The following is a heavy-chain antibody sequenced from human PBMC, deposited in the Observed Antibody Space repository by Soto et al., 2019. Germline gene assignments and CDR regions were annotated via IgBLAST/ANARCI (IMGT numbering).Heavy chain of an antibody. CDR3: ARGGIAVAGRNSPIGY. J-gene: IGHJ4*02. CDR1: GYTFTGYY. D-gene: IGHD6-19*01. CDR2: INPNSGGT. V-gene: IGHV1-2*04. Sequence: QVQLVQSGAEVKKPGASVKVSCKASGYTFTGYYMHWVRQAPGQGLEWMGWINPNSGGTNYAQKFQGWVTMARDTSISKAYMELSRLRSDDTAVYYCARGGIAVAGRNSPIGYWGQGTLVTVSS.